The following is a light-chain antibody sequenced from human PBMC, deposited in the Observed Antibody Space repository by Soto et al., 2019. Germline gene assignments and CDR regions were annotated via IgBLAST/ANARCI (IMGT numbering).Light chain of an antibody. CDR3: CSYAGSSTLV. CDR1: NSDVGGYNL. CDR2: EGS. Sequence: QAVVTQPASVSGSPGQSITISCTGTNSDVGGYNLVSWYQQHPGKAPKFIIYEGSKRPSGVSNRFSGSRSGNTASLTISGLQAEDEADYYCCSYAGSSTLVFGGGTKLTVL. J-gene: IGLJ2*01. V-gene: IGLV2-23*01.